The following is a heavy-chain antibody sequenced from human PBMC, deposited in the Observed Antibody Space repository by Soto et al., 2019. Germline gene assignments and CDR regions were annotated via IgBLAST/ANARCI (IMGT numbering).Heavy chain of an antibody. Sequence: WLSXRLSCAASVFTFISYAMMWCRQAPGKGLEFVSAISGAGGSTYYADSVKGRFTISRGNSKNTLYLQMNSLRAEDTAVFYCDKYITMKYGMEVRGQGPTV. CDR2: ISGAGGST. CDR3: DKYITMKYGMEV. V-gene: IGHV3-23*01. J-gene: IGHJ6*01. CDR1: VFTFISYA. D-gene: IGHD3-22*01.